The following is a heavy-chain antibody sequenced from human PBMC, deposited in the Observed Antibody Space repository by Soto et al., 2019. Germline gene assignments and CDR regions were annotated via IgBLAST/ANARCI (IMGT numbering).Heavy chain of an antibody. D-gene: IGHD6-13*01. J-gene: IGHJ4*02. V-gene: IGHV3-11*05. CDR3: ARGSSGWSFDY. CDR1: GFTFSDYY. Sequence: GGSLRLSCAASGFTFSDYYTSWIRQAPGKGLEWVSYISSSSSYTNYADSVKGRFTISRDNAKNSLYLQMNSLRAEDTAVYYCARGSSGWSFDYWGQGTLVTVSS. CDR2: ISSSSSYT.